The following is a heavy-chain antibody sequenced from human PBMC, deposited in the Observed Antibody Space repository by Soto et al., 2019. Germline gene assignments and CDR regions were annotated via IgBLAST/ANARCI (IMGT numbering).Heavy chain of an antibody. CDR3: ARDSVADGDYVAELDY. Sequence: QVQLVESGGGVVQPGRSLRLSCAASGFTFSSYGMHWVRQAPGKGLEWVAVIWYDGSNKYYADSVKGRITISRDNSKNTLYLQMNSLRAEDTAVYYCARDSVADGDYVAELDYWGQGTLVTVSS. J-gene: IGHJ4*02. CDR1: GFTFSSYG. D-gene: IGHD4-17*01. V-gene: IGHV3-33*01. CDR2: IWYDGSNK.